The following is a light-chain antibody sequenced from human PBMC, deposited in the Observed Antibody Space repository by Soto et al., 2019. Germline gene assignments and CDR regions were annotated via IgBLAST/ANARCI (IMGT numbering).Light chain of an antibody. J-gene: IGLJ2*01. CDR1: SSDVGGYNY. Sequence: QSVLTQPASVSGSPGQSITISCTGTSSDVGGYNYVSWYQQHPGKAPKLMIYEVSNRPSGVSNRFSGSKSGNTASLTISGLQAEDEADYYCSSYTNTYTLRVVFGGGTKVTVL. CDR2: EVS. CDR3: SSYTNTYTLRVV. V-gene: IGLV2-14*01.